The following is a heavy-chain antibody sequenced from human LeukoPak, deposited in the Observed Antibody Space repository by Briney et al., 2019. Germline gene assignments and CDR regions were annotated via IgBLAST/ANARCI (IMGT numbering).Heavy chain of an antibody. D-gene: IGHD6-13*01. V-gene: IGHV3-30*02. CDR2: IRYDGSNK. CDR3: AKDSSSWYLYNWGSSLDY. CDR1: GFTFSSYG. J-gene: IGHJ4*02. Sequence: GGSLRLSCAASGFTFSSYGMHWVRQAPGKGLEWVAFIRYDGSNKYYADSVKGRFTISRDNSKNTLYLQMNSLRAEDTAVYYCAKDSSSWYLYNWGSSLDYWGQGTLVTVSS.